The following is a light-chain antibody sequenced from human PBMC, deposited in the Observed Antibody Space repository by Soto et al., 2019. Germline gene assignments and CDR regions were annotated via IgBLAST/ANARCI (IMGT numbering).Light chain of an antibody. V-gene: IGKV4-1*01. CDR2: WAS. CDR1: QSVLYSSNNKNY. Sequence: DIVMTQSPDSLAVSLGERATINCKSSQSVLYSSNNKNYLAWYQQKPGQPPKLLIYWASTRESGVPDRCSGSGSGTYFTRTISSLQAEDVAVYYCQQYYSTPRTFGQGTKVEIK. J-gene: IGKJ1*01. CDR3: QQYYSTPRT.